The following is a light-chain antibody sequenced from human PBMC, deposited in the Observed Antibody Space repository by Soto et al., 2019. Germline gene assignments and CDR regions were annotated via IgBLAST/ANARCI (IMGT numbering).Light chain of an antibody. V-gene: IGLV2-23*02. J-gene: IGLJ1*01. CDR3: CSYAGRSTHV. CDR1: SSDVGSYNL. CDR2: EVS. Sequence: QSALTQPASVSGSPGQSITISCTGTSSDVGSYNLVSWYQQHPGKAPKLVIFEVSKRPSGVSNRFSGSKPGNTASLTISGLQAEDEADYYYCSYAGRSTHVFGTGTKVTV.